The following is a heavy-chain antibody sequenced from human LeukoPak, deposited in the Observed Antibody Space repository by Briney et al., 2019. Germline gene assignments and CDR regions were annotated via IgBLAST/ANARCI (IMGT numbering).Heavy chain of an antibody. CDR2: INAGNGNT. J-gene: IGHJ4*02. CDR1: GYTFTSYA. D-gene: IGHD6-13*01. V-gene: IGHV1-3*01. CDR3: ARMGGQQLVFGDY. Sequence: GASVKVSCKASGYTFTSYAIHWVRQAPGQRLEWMGWINAGNGNTKYSQKFQGRVTITRDTSASTAYMELSSLRSEDTAVYYCARMGGQQLVFGDYWGQGTLVTVSS.